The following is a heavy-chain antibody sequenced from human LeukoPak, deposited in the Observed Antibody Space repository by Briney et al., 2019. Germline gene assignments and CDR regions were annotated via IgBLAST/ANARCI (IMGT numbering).Heavy chain of an antibody. J-gene: IGHJ4*02. CDR2: MRYDGSNK. CDR1: GFTLSSYS. Sequence: PGGSLRLSCAASGFTLSSYSMNWVRQAPGKGLEWVAFMRYDGSNKYYADSVKGRFTRSRDNSKSTLYLQMNSLRAEDTAVYYCAKVRTPGSSSLDYWGQGTLVTVSS. CDR3: AKVRTPGSSSLDY. V-gene: IGHV3-30*02. D-gene: IGHD6-13*01.